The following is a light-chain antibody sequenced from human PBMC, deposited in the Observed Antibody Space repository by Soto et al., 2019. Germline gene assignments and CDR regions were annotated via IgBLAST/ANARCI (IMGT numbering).Light chain of an antibody. J-gene: IGLJ1*01. CDR2: DDS. Sequence: SYELTQPPSVSVAPGQTAKIICGGNNIGRKSVHWYQQKPGQVPVVVVYDDSERPSGIPERFSGSNSGNTATLTISRVEAGDEADYYCQVWASSSDQYVFGTGTKVT. V-gene: IGLV3-21*02. CDR3: QVWASSSDQYV. CDR1: NIGRKS.